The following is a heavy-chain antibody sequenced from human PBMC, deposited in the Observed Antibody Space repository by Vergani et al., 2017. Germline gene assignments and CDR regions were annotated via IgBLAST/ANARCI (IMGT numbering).Heavy chain of an antibody. CDR2: IHTGGST. V-gene: IGHV4-61*02. J-gene: IGHJ4*02. CDR3: ARSRADCTSSSGQAI. Sequence: QVKLQESGPGLLKPSQTLSLTCTVSGASIRSGSHYWSWIRQPAGKGPEWIGHIHTGGSTDLNPSFKSRVSISVDTSKSQFSLKLNSVTVADTAVYYCARSRADCTSSSGQAIWGQGTLVTVSS. CDR1: GASIRSGSHY. D-gene: IGHD2-2*01.